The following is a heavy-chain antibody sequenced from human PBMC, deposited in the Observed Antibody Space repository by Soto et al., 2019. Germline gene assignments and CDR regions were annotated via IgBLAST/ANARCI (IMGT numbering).Heavy chain of an antibody. J-gene: IGHJ4*02. Sequence: ASVKVSCKVSGYTLTELSMHWVRQAPGKGLEWMGGFDPKDGETIYAQKFQGRATMNEDTSTDTAYMELSSLRSEGTAVYYCATDLYCQFDYWGQGTLVTVSS. V-gene: IGHV1-24*01. D-gene: IGHD1-26*01. CDR3: ATDLYCQFDY. CDR2: FDPKDGET. CDR1: GYTLTELS.